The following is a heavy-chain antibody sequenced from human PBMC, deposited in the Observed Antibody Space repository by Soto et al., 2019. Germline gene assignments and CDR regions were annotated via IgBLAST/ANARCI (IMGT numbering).Heavy chain of an antibody. D-gene: IGHD2-15*01. CDR3: VRTSLVVAAATREDY. Sequence: EVQLVESGGGLVQPGESLRLSCAASGFTFSSYWMHWVRQAPGKGLVWVSRINSDGSSTSYAGSVKGRFTISRDNAKNTLYLQMNSLRVEDTAVYYCVRTSLVVAAATREDYWGQGTLVIVSS. CDR2: INSDGSST. V-gene: IGHV3-74*01. CDR1: GFTFSSYW. J-gene: IGHJ4*02.